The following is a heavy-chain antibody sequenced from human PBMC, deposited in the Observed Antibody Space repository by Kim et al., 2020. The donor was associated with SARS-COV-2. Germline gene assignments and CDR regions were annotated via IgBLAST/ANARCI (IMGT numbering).Heavy chain of an antibody. V-gene: IGHV1-2*02. Sequence: ASVKVSCKASGYTFTGYYMHWVRQAPGQGLEWMGWINPNSGGTNYAQKFQGRVTMTRDTSISTAYMELSRLRSDDTAVYYCARDLPGYYDFWSGYFDYWGQGTLVTVSS. D-gene: IGHD3-3*01. CDR2: INPNSGGT. J-gene: IGHJ4*02. CDR1: GYTFTGYY. CDR3: ARDLPGYYDFWSGYFDY.